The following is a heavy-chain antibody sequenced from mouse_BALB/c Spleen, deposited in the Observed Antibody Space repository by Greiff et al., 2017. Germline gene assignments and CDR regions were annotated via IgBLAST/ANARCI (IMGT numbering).Heavy chain of an antibody. D-gene: IGHD1-1*01. CDR1: GYTFTSYY. CDR2: INPSNGGT. Sequence: VQLQQSGAELVKPGASVKLSCKASGYTFTSYYMYWVKQRPGQGLEWIGEINPSNGGTNFNEKFKSKATLTVDKSSSTAYMQLSSLTSEDSAVYYCTRSKNYYGSSYGNFDYWGQGTTLTVSS. V-gene: IGHV1S81*02. J-gene: IGHJ2*01. CDR3: TRSKNYYGSSYGNFDY.